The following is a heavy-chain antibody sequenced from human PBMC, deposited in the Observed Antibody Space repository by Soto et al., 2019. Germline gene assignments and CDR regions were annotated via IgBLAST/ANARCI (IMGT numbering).Heavy chain of an antibody. Sequence: EVQLLESGGGLVQPGGSLRLSCTASEVTFRKYAMSWIRQAPGKGLEWVSAIAGDGSNINYADSVRGRFTISRDNPRNTLYWQMNSLRADDTAFYYCAHDGILGNGMRDWFDPWGQGTLVTVTS. J-gene: IGHJ5*02. V-gene: IGHV3-23*01. CDR1: EVTFRKYA. D-gene: IGHD2-8*01. CDR2: IAGDGSNI. CDR3: AHDGILGNGMRDWFDP.